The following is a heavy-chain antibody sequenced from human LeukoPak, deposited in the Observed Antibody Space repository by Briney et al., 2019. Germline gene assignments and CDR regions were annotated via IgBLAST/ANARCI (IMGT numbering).Heavy chain of an antibody. D-gene: IGHD3-22*01. V-gene: IGHV1-8*01. CDR1: GYTFTSYD. Sequence: EASVKVPCKASGYTFTSYDINWVRQATGQGLEWMGWMNPNSGNTGYAQKFQGRVTMTRNTSISTAYMELSSLRSEDTAVYYCARGYYYDSSGYYRYWGQGTLVTVSS. CDR2: MNPNSGNT. CDR3: ARGYYYDSSGYYRY. J-gene: IGHJ4*02.